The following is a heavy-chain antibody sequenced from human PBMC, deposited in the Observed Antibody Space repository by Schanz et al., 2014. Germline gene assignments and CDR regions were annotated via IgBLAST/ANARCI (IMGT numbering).Heavy chain of an antibody. CDR3: AKDDTQVNGMDV. CDR1: GFTFSTYG. J-gene: IGHJ6*02. V-gene: IGHV3-NL1*01. CDR2: ISGSGGST. Sequence: HVQLVESGGGVVQPGGSLRLSCAASGFTFSTYGMHWVRQAPGKGLAWVSAISGSGGSTYYADSVKGRFTISRDNSKNTLHLQMNSLRVEDTAVYYCAKDDTQVNGMDVWGQGTTVTVSS.